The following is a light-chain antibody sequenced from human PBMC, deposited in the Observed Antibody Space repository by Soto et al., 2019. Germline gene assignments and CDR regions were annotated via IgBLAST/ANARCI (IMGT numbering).Light chain of an antibody. J-gene: IGKJ1*01. CDR2: RAS. CDR3: QQYSSAST. V-gene: IGKV1-5*03. CDR1: QSINNW. Sequence: DIQMTQSPSTLSASVGDRVTITCRASQSINNWLAWYQQKPGKAPKLLIYRASSLENGVPSRFRGRGSGTEFIFTITSLQPDDFAAYYCQQYSSASTFGQGTKVEI.